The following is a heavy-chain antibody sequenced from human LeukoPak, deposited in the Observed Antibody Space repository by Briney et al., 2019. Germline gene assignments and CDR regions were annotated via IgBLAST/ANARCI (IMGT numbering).Heavy chain of an antibody. V-gene: IGHV3-23*01. D-gene: IGHD1-26*01. CDR2: ISGSGGST. J-gene: IGHJ4*02. CDR1: GFAFSSFA. Sequence: PGGSLRLSCAASGFAFSSFAMSWVRQAPGKGLDWVSSISGSGGSTYYADSVQGRFTISRDSSKNTLYLQMNSLRAEDTAVYYCAKGVGTNKGGYYFDYWGQGTPVTASS. CDR3: AKGVGTNKGGYYFDY.